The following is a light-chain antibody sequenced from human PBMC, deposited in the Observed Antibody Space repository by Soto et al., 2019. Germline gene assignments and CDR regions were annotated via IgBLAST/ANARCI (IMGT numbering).Light chain of an antibody. CDR2: DVS. Sequence: QLVLTQPASVSGSPGQSITISCTGTSSDVGGYNYVSWYQQHPGKAPELMIYDVSNRPSGVSNRFSGSKSGNTASLTISGLQAEDEADYYCSSYTSSSTPVFGGGTKLTVL. V-gene: IGLV2-14*01. CDR3: SSYTSSSTPV. CDR1: SSDVGGYNY. J-gene: IGLJ2*01.